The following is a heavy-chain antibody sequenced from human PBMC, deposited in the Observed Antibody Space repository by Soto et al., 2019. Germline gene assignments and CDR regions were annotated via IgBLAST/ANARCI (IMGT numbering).Heavy chain of an antibody. J-gene: IGHJ4*02. CDR3: ARGEGRGSWRFDY. V-gene: IGHV1-3*01. Sequence: QVHLVQSGAEVKTPGASVRVSCKTSGYTFRNYAIHWVRQAPGQRLEWLGDINVDNGNTEYSQNFRDRVTITRDTSPSPAYREVSSLASQHPAGYYRARGEGRGSWRFDYWGQGTLVTVSA. CDR2: INVDNGNT. D-gene: IGHD3-16*01. CDR1: GYTFRNYA.